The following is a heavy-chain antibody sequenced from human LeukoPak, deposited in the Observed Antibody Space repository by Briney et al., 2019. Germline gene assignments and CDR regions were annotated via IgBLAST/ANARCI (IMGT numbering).Heavy chain of an antibody. CDR3: AKVPYSDYGSGRPPFMDA. CDR2: ISGTGVST. V-gene: IGHV3-23*01. Sequence: GGSLRLSCAASGFTFSSYAMSWVRQAPGKGLEWVSVISGTGVSTYYADSVKGRLTISRDNFKNTLHLQMNSLRAEDTALYYCAKVPYSDYGSGRPPFMDAWGQGTTVTVSS. CDR1: GFTFSSYA. J-gene: IGHJ6*02. D-gene: IGHD3-10*01.